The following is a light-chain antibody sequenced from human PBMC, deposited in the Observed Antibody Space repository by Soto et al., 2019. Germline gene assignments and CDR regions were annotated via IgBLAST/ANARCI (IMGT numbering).Light chain of an antibody. CDR3: QQYGSSPRT. Sequence: EIVLTQSPGTLSLSPGERATLSCRASQSVNSRYLAWYRQKPGQSPRLLIYGASTRATGIPDRFSGSGSGTEFTLTINRLEPEDFAVYYCQQYGSSPRTFGQGTKVEIK. CDR1: QSVNSRY. CDR2: GAS. V-gene: IGKV3-20*01. J-gene: IGKJ1*01.